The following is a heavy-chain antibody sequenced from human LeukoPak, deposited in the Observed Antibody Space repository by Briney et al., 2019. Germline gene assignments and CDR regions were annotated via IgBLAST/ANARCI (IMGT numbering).Heavy chain of an antibody. Sequence: SETLSLTCEVSGGSISSSHWRTWVRQPPGKGLEWIGEIHHSGSTDYSPSLKSRVTISIDKSKNRFSLKLIYVTAADTAVYYCARDQTVRSWYFDSWGQGTLVTVSS. CDR1: GGSISSSHW. J-gene: IGHJ4*02. CDR2: IHHSGST. D-gene: IGHD2-21*02. V-gene: IGHV4-4*02. CDR3: ARDQTVRSWYFDS.